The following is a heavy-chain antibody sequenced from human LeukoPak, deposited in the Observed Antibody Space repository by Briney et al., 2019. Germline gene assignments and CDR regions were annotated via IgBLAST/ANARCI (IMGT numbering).Heavy chain of an antibody. Sequence: GGSLRLSCAASGFTFSSYSMNWVRQAPGKGREWVSSISSSSSYIYYADSVKGRFTISRDNAKNSLYLQMNSLRAEDTAAYYCARDLNVVVVAATSDYWGQGTLVTVSS. J-gene: IGHJ4*02. CDR2: ISSSSSYI. CDR3: ARDLNVVVVAATSDY. CDR1: GFTFSSYS. V-gene: IGHV3-21*01. D-gene: IGHD2-15*01.